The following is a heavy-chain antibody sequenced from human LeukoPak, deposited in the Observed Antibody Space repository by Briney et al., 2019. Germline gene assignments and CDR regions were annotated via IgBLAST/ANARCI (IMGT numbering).Heavy chain of an antibody. V-gene: IGHV4-61*01. Sequence: SETLSLTCTVSGGSVSSGSYYWSWIRQPPGKGLEWIGYIYYSGSTNYNPSPKSRVTISVDTSKNQFSLKLSSVTAADTAVYYCARDPQDSSGYYYNAFDIWGQGTMVTVSS. CDR3: ARDPQDSSGYYYNAFDI. CDR2: IYYSGST. J-gene: IGHJ3*02. D-gene: IGHD3-22*01. CDR1: GGSVSSGSYY.